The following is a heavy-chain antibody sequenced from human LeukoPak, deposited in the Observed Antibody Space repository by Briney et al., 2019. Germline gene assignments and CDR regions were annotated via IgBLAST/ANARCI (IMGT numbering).Heavy chain of an antibody. Sequence: SETLSLTCTVSGGSITDYWSWIRQPPGKGLERIGYVFYSGTTLYNPSLKSRVTISVDTSKTQFSLKLTSVTAADTAMYYCARHITVSYDAFDLWGRGTMVTVSS. D-gene: IGHD6-19*01. V-gene: IGHV4-59*08. CDR3: ARHITVSYDAFDL. CDR1: GGSITDY. CDR2: VFYSGTT. J-gene: IGHJ3*01.